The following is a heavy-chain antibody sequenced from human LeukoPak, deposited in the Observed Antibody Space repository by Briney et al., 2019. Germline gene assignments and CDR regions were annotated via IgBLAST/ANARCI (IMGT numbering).Heavy chain of an antibody. V-gene: IGHV3-9*01. CDR2: ISWNSGST. CDR3: AKDIGSAAARFDY. Sequence: GGSLRLSCAASGFTFDDYAMHWVRQAPGKGLEWVSGISWNSGSTGYADSVKSRFTISRDNAKNSLYLQMNSLRPEDTALYYCAKDIGSAAARFDYWGQGTLVTVSS. J-gene: IGHJ4*02. D-gene: IGHD6-13*01. CDR1: GFTFDDYA.